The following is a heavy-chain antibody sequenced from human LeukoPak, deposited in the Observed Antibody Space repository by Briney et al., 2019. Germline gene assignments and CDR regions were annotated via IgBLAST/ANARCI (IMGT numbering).Heavy chain of an antibody. J-gene: IGHJ4*02. Sequence: SETLSLTCSVSGGSISSGSYYWGWIRQPAGRGLEWIGRVYTSGNTNYSPSLKSRVTISLDTSKNQFSLDLSSVTAADTAVYYCARSTSGDYYDYWGQGTLVTVSS. V-gene: IGHV4-61*02. CDR3: ARSTSGDYYDY. CDR1: GGSISSGSYY. D-gene: IGHD3-10*01. CDR2: VYTSGNT.